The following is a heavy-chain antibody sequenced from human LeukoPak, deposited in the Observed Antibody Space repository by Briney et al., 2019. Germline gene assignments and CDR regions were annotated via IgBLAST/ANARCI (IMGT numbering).Heavy chain of an antibody. D-gene: IGHD2-15*01. J-gene: IGHJ6*02. CDR3: ANFRCYPSSYYGMDV. CDR2: INPNSGGT. V-gene: IGHV1-2*02. Sequence: ASVKVSCKASGYTFTGYYMHWVRQAPGQGLEWMGWINPNSGGTNYAQKFQGRVTMTRDTSISTAYMELSRLRSDDTAVYYCANFRCYPSSYYGMDVWGQGTTVTVSS. CDR1: GYTFTGYY.